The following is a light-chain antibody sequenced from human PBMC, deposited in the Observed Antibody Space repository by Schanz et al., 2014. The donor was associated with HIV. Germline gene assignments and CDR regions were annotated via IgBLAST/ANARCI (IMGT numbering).Light chain of an antibody. Sequence: QSVLTQPASLSGSPGQSITISCTGTSSDVGGYDFVSWYQQHPGKAPKLMIYEVNKRPLGVPNRFSGSKSGNTASLTVSGLQAEDEADYYCSSYAGRYNYFVFGTGTKLTV. V-gene: IGLV2-8*01. CDR1: SSDVGGYDF. CDR3: SSYAGRYNYFV. CDR2: EVN. J-gene: IGLJ1*01.